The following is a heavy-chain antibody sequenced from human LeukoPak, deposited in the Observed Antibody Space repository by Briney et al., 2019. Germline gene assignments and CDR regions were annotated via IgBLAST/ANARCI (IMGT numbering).Heavy chain of an antibody. J-gene: IGHJ4*02. CDR2: FYYTGST. CDR3: ARHKSFDYLSPIDS. V-gene: IGHV4-39*01. D-gene: IGHD3-9*01. Sequence: PSETLSLPCPVSGGSVSSSRYYWGWIRRPPGKGLEWIGRFYYTGSTYYKPSLKIRVTMSVDASKTQISLKLSSMTAADTAVYFCARHKSFDYLSPIDSWGQGTLVTVSS. CDR1: GGSVSSSRYY.